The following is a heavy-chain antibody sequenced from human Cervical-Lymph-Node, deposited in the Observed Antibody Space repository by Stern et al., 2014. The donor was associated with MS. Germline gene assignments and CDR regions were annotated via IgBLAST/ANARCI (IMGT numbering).Heavy chain of an antibody. D-gene: IGHD2-15*01. V-gene: IGHV3-48*02. CDR2: LSGSGTTI. Sequence: EVQLLESGGGLVQPGGSLRLSCAASGFTFSSYTLNWVRQAPGKGLEWVLDLSGSGTTISYADSVKGRFTISRDNAKNSLYLQMNSLREEDTAVYYCARSRCTGGSCRGGFDYWGQGTLVTVSS. CDR1: GFTFSSYT. CDR3: ARSRCTGGSCRGGFDY. J-gene: IGHJ4*02.